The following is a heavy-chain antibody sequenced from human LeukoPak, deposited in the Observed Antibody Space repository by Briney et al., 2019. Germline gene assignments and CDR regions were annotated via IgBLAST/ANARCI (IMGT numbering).Heavy chain of an antibody. Sequence: SETLSLTCAVYGGSFSGYYWSWIRQPPGKGLEWIGEINHSGSTNYNPSLKSRLTISVDTSKNQFSLKLTSVTAADTAVYYCARLFGPWGQGTLVTVSS. D-gene: IGHD3-16*01. CDR1: GGSFSGYY. J-gene: IGHJ5*02. CDR3: ARLFGP. CDR2: INHSGST. V-gene: IGHV4-34*01.